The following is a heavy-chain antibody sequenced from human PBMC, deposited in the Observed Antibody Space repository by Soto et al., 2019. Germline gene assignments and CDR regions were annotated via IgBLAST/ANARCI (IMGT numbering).Heavy chain of an antibody. V-gene: IGHV1-8*01. J-gene: IGHJ4*02. CDR3: ASHGSGSYGLIHY. CDR1: GYTFTSYD. CDR2: MNPNSGNT. Sequence: VKVSCKASGYTFTSYDINWVRQATGQGLGWMGWMNPNSGNTGYAQKFQGRVTMTRNTSISTAYMELSSLRSEDTAVYYCASHGSGSYGLIHYWGQGTLVTVSS. D-gene: IGHD3-10*01.